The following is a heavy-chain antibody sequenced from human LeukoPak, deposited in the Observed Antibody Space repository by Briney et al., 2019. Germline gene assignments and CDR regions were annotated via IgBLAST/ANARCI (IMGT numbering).Heavy chain of an antibody. CDR3: ARFKGGIDWNFPSI. D-gene: IGHD1-7*01. CDR1: GGSISSGSYY. CDR2: IYTSGST. V-gene: IGHV4-61*02. J-gene: IGHJ4*02. Sequence: SQTLSLTCTVSGGSISSGSYYWTWIRQPAGKGLEWIGRIYTSGSTNYNPSLKSRVTISVDTSKNQFSLRLSSVTAADTAVYYCARFKGGIDWNFPSIWGQGTLVTVSS.